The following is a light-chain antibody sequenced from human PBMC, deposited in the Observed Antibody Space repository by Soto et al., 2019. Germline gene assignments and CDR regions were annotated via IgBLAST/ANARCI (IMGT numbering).Light chain of an antibody. V-gene: IGKV1-5*03. Sequence: DIQMTQSPSTLSASVGDRVTITCRAIQSISNWLSWYQQKPGKAPKLLIYRASSLESGVPSRFSGSGSGTEFTLTISSLQPDDFATYYCQQYNSYSPRLTFGGGTKVETK. J-gene: IGKJ4*01. CDR1: QSISNW. CDR3: QQYNSYSPRLT. CDR2: RAS.